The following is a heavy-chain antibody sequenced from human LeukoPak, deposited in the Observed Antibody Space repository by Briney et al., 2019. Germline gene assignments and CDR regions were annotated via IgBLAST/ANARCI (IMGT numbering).Heavy chain of an antibody. D-gene: IGHD1-1*01. CDR1: GFTFSSYA. CDR2: ISYDGSNK. V-gene: IGHV3-30*07. CDR3: ARGGTFVSDY. J-gene: IGHJ4*02. Sequence: PGGSLRLSCAASGFTFSSYAMHWVRQAPGKGLEWVAVISYDGSNKYYADSVKGRFTISRDNSKNTLYLQMDSLRAEDTAVYYCARGGTFVSDYWGQGTLVTVSS.